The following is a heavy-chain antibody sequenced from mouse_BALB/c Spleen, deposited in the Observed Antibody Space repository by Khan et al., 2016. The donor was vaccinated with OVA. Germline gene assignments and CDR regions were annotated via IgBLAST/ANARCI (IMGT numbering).Heavy chain of an antibody. CDR3: GRDRIAY. J-gene: IGHJ3*01. CDR1: GYTFTSYW. V-gene: IGHV1-7*01. Sequence: QVQLQQSGAELAKPGASVKMSCKASGYTFTSYWMHWVKQRPGQGLEWIGYISPTSGYTDYNQKFKDKATLTADKSSSPAYMQLSSLTSDDSAVYYCGRDRIAYWGQGTVVTVSA. CDR2: ISPTSGYT.